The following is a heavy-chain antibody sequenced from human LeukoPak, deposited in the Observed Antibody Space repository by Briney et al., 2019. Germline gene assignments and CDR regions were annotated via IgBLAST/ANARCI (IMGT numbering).Heavy chain of an antibody. D-gene: IGHD3-22*01. CDR1: GGSFSGYY. J-gene: IGHJ4*02. CDR3: ARRERAYYYDSSGYYYSN. V-gene: IGHV4-34*01. Sequence: SETLSLTCAVYGGSFSGYYWSWIRQPPGKGLEWIGEINHSGSTNYNPSLRSRVTISVDTSKNQFSLKLGSVTAADTAVYYCARRERAYYYDSSGYYYSNWGQGTLVTVSS. CDR2: INHSGST.